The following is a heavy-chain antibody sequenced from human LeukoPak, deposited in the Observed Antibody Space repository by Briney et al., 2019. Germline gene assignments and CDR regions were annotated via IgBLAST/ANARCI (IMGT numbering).Heavy chain of an antibody. D-gene: IGHD3-22*01. J-gene: IGHJ6*02. CDR1: GGSISSYY. CDR2: IYYSGST. CDR3: ARDLSGYYHSGGGGYGMDV. V-gene: IGHV4-59*12. Sequence: SETLSLTCTVSGGSISSYYWSWIRQPPGKGLEWIGYIYYSGSTNYNPSLKSRVTISVDTSKNQFSLKLSSVTAADTAVYYCARDLSGYYHSGGGGYGMDVWGPGTTVTVSS.